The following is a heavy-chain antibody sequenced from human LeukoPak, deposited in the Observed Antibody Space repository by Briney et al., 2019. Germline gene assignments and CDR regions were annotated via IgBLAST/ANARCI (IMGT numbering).Heavy chain of an antibody. CDR3: ARRLLGYCSSTSCYMYYGMDV. J-gene: IGHJ6*04. V-gene: IGHV1-69*13. D-gene: IGHD2-2*02. CDR1: GGTFSSYA. CDR2: IIPIFGTA. Sequence: SVKDSCKASGGTFSSYAISWVRQAPGQGLEWMGGIIPIFGTANYAQKFQGRVTITADESTSTAYMELSSLRSEDTAVYYCARRLLGYCSSTSCYMYYGMDVWGKGTTVTVSS.